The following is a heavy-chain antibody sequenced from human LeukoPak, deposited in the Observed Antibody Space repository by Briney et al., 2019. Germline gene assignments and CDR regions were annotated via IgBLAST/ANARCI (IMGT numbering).Heavy chain of an antibody. CDR1: GYTLTSYG. J-gene: IGHJ5*02. CDR2: INTYNGNT. D-gene: IGHD3-16*01. CDR3: ARVSPHRKMSYGNQNWFDT. Sequence: ASVKVSCKASGYTLTSYGISWVRQAPGQGLEWMGWINTYNGNTKYAQKFQGRVTMTTDTSTSTAHMELRSLRSDDTAVYYCARVSPHRKMSYGNQNWFDTWGQGTLVTVSS. V-gene: IGHV1-18*01.